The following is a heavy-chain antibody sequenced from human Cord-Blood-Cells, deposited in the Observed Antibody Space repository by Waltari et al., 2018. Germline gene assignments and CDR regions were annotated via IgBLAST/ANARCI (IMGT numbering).Heavy chain of an antibody. J-gene: IGHJ4*02. CDR3: ASRPIYDFWSGYFDY. Sequence: QVQLVQSGAEVKKPGASVKVSCKVSGYTLTELSIHWLRQAPGKGLEWMGGFDPEDGETIYAQKFQGRVTMTEDTSTDTAYMELSSLRSEDTAVYYCASRPIYDFWSGYFDYWGQGTLVTVSS. CDR1: GYTLTELS. CDR2: FDPEDGET. V-gene: IGHV1-24*01. D-gene: IGHD3-3*01.